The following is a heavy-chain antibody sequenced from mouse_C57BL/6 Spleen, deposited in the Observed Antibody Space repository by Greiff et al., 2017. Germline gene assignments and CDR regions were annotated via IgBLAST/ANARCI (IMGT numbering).Heavy chain of an antibody. CDR2: IHPNSGST. J-gene: IGHJ3*01. V-gene: IGHV1-64*01. Sequence: QVQLQQPGAELVKPGASVKLSCKASGYTFTSYWMHWVKQRPGQGLEWIGMIHPNSGSTNYNEKFKSKATLTVDKSSSTAYMQLSSLTSEDSAVYYCAFLSFRGSWFAYWGQGTLVTVSA. CDR1: GYTFTSYW. CDR3: AFLSFRGSWFAY. D-gene: IGHD6-5*01.